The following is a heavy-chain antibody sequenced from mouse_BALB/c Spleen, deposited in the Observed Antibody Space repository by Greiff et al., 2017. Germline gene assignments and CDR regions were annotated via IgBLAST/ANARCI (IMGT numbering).Heavy chain of an antibody. D-gene: IGHD3-2*01. V-gene: IGHV14-4*02. Sequence: EVKLVESGAELVRPGALVKLSCKASGFNIKDYYMHWVKQRPEQGLEWIGWIDPENGDTEYAPKFQGKATMTADTSSNTAYLQLSSLTSEDTAVYYCNAWERARPGYFDYWGQGTTLTVSS. J-gene: IGHJ2*01. CDR1: GFNIKDYY. CDR2: IDPENGDT. CDR3: NAWERARPGYFDY.